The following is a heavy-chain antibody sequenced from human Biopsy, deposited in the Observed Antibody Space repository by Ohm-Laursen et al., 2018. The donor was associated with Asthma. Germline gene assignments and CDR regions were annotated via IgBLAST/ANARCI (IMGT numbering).Heavy chain of an antibody. V-gene: IGHV4-59*01. CDR3: AGFCSGGNCPDH. J-gene: IGHJ4*02. CDR2: IHYSGST. D-gene: IGHD2-15*01. CDR1: GGSFSSNY. Sequence: GTLSLTCVVYGGSFSSNYWSWIRQPPGKGLEWIGNIHYSGSTYSNPSLKSRVTISVDTPKKQISLRLSSVIAADTAVYYCAGFCSGGNCPDHWGQGTLVTVSS.